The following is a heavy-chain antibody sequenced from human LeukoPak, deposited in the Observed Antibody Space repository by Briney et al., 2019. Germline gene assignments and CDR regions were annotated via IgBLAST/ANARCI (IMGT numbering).Heavy chain of an antibody. CDR3: ARSPPRGYSGHDDWPAYRFDF. V-gene: IGHV3-21*01. J-gene: IGHJ4*02. D-gene: IGHD5-12*01. Sequence: GGSLRLSSAASGFTFSGYSINWVRQAPGKGPEWVSSISGSSTYIHYADSVKGRFTISRDNARNSLYLQMNSLRAEDTAVYYCARSPPRGYSGHDDWPAYRFDFWRQGPRVTVSS. CDR1: GFTFSGYS. CDR2: ISGSSTYI.